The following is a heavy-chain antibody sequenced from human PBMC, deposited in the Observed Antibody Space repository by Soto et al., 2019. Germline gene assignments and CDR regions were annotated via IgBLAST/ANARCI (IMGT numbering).Heavy chain of an antibody. J-gene: IGHJ4*02. Sequence: PGGSLRLSCAASGFTFSSYAMHWVRQAPGKGLEWVAVISYDGSNKYYADSVKGRFTISRDNSKNTLYLQMNSLRADDTAVYYCARDHRSSWYLDYWGQGTLVTVSS. D-gene: IGHD6-13*01. V-gene: IGHV3-30-3*01. CDR2: ISYDGSNK. CDR3: ARDHRSSWYLDY. CDR1: GFTFSSYA.